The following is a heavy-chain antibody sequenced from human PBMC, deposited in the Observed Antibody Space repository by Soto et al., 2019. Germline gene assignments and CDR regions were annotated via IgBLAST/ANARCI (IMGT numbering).Heavy chain of an antibody. CDR1: GGSISGSSYY. V-gene: IGHV4-39*01. Sequence: SERRSLTGTVGGGSISGSSYYWGWIRQPPGKGLEWIGSIYYSGRPYDNPSLRGRVTISVDTSKNQFSLRLSSVTAADTAPYYCASLVWSSRHDGTCYFGYWGQGTLVTVCS. J-gene: IGHJ4*02. D-gene: IGHD3-3*01. CDR2: IYYSGRP. CDR3: ASLVWSSRHDGTCYFGY.